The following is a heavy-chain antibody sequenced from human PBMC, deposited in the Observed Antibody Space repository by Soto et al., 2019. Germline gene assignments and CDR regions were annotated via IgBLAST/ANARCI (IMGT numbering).Heavy chain of an antibody. V-gene: IGHV3-23*03. CDR1: GFTFSSYS. CDR2: IVGDASSI. J-gene: IGHJ4*02. Sequence: GGSLRLSCAASGFTFSSYSMNWVRRAPGKGLEWVAVIVGDASSIDYADSVKGRFTISRDNSKNIMYLQMTSLKVEDTATYFCAKDLRPDGRYDLDYWGQGTQVTVSS. CDR3: AKDLRPDGRYDLDY. D-gene: IGHD2-15*01.